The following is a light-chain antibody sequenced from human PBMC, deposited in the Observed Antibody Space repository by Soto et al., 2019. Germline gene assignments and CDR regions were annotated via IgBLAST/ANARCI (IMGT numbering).Light chain of an antibody. V-gene: IGLV2-14*01. CDR1: SSDVGGYNP. J-gene: IGLJ2*01. Sequence: QSALTQPASVSGSPGQSITISCTGTSSDVGGYNPVSWYQQHPGKAPKLMIYDVSKRPSGVSNRFSGSKSGNTASLTISGLQAEDEAYYYCSAYTSSSTLVFGGGTQLTVL. CDR2: DVS. CDR3: SAYTSSSTLV.